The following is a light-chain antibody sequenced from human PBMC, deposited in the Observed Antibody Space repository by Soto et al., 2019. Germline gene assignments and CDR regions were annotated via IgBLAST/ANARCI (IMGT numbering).Light chain of an antibody. CDR1: SSNIGAGYD. CDR2: GNS. J-gene: IGLJ2*01. CDR3: QSYDSSLSGVV. Sequence: QSALTQPPSVSGAPGQRVTISCTGSSSNIGAGYDVHWYQQLPGTAPKLLIYGNSNRPSGVPDRFSGSKSGTSASLAITGLQDEDEADYYCQSYDSSLSGVVFGGGTKLTVL. V-gene: IGLV1-40*01.